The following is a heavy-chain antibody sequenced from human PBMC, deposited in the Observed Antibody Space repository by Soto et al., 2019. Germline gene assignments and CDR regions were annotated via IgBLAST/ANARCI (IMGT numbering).Heavy chain of an antibody. CDR1: GFTFTSSA. D-gene: IGHD2-15*01. CDR3: AAVCSGGSCYGAFDI. CDR2: IVVGSGNT. Sequence: GASVKVSCKASGFTFTSSAVQWVRQARGQRLEWIGWIVVGSGNTNYAQKFQERVTITRDMSTSTAYMELSSLRSEDTAVYYCAAVCSGGSCYGAFDIWGQGTMVTVSS. V-gene: IGHV1-58*01. J-gene: IGHJ3*02.